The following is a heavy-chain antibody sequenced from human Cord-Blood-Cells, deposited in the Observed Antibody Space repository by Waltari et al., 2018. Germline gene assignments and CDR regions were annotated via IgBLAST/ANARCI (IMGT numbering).Heavy chain of an antibody. V-gene: IGHV1-69*01. D-gene: IGHD5-18*01. CDR3: ARAYSSRKSYYYYGMDV. J-gene: IGHJ6*02. CDR1: GGTFSSYA. CDR2: IIPIFGTA. Sequence: QVQLVQSGAEVKKPGSSVKVSCKASGGTFSSYAISWVRQAPGQGLEWMGGIIPIFGTANDAQKFQGRVTITADESTSTAYMELSSLRSEDTAVYYCARAYSSRKSYYYYGMDVWGQGTTVTVSS.